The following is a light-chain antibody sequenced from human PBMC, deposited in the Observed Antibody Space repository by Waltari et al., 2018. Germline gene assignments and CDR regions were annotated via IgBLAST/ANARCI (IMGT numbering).Light chain of an antibody. J-gene: IGLJ2*01. Sequence: QTVVTQEPSFSVSPGGTVTLTCGLSSGSVSTSYYPSWYQQTPGQAPRTLIYSTDTRFSGVPDCFSGSILGNKAALTSTGAQADDESDYYCVLYMGSGPSVVFGGGTKLTVL. CDR2: STD. CDR3: VLYMGSGPSVV. CDR1: SGSVSTSYY. V-gene: IGLV8-61*02.